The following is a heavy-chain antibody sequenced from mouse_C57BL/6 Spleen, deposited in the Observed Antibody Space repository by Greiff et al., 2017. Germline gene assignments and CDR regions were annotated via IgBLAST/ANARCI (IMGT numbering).Heavy chain of an antibody. CDR2: IYPGDGDT. CDR1: GYAFSSSW. CDR3: AANWDVGWYCDV. V-gene: IGHV1-82*01. Sequence: QVQLQQSGPELVKPGASVKISCKASGYAFSSSWMNWVKQRPGKGLEWIGRIYPGDGDTNYNGKFKGKATLTADKSSSTAYMQLSSLTSEDSAVYFCAANWDVGWYCDVWGTGTTVTVSS. D-gene: IGHD4-1*01. J-gene: IGHJ1*03.